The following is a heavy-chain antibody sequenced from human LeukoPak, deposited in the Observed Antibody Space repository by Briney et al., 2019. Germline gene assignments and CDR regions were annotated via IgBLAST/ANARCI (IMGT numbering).Heavy chain of an antibody. CDR2: IYYSGST. CDR3: ARIFRIVGATDAFDI. Sequence: PSETLSLTCAVSGYSISSGYYWGWIRQPPGKGLEWIGSIYYSGSTYYNPSLKSRVTISVDTSKNQFSLKLSSVTAADTAVYYCARIFRIVGATDAFDIWGQGTMVTVSS. CDR1: GYSISSGYY. D-gene: IGHD1-26*01. V-gene: IGHV4-38-2*01. J-gene: IGHJ3*02.